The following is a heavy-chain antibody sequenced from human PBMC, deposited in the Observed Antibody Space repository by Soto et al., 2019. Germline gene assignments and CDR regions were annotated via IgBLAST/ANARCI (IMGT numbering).Heavy chain of an antibody. CDR1: GGSMSSGDYY. Sequence: QVQLQESGPGLVKPSQTLSLTCAVSGGSMSSGDYYWNWIRQNTEKGLEWIGYINYRGSTFYNPSLKSRVTISVDTSKNQFSLKLTSVTAADTAMYYCARDAPGAAPYWGQGTLVTVSS. CDR3: ARDAPGAAPY. CDR2: INYRGST. D-gene: IGHD6-13*01. J-gene: IGHJ4*02. V-gene: IGHV4-31*11.